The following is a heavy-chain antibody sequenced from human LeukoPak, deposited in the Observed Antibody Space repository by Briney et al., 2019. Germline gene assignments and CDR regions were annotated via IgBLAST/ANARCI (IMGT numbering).Heavy chain of an antibody. CDR3: ASQSDCSSTSCSYYFDY. CDR2: IIPIFGTA. D-gene: IGHD2-2*01. Sequence: ASVKVSCKASGGTFSSYAISWVRQAPGQGLEWMGGIIPIFGTANYVQKFQGRVTITTDESTSTAYMELSSLRSEDTTVYYCASQSDCSSTSCSYYFDYWGQGTLVTVSS. CDR1: GGTFSSYA. V-gene: IGHV1-69*05. J-gene: IGHJ4*02.